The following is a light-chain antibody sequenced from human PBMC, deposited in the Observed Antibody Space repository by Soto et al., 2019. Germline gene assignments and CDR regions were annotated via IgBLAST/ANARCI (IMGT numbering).Light chain of an antibody. CDR2: EFS. Sequence: QSALTQPASVSGSPGQSITISCTGTSSDVGGYIYVSWYQQHPGKAPKLMIYEFSHRPSGVSNRFSGSKSGNTASLTISGLQAGDEADYYCSSYTSTSTVLFGGGTQLTVL. CDR3: SSYTSTSTVL. CDR1: SSDVGGYIY. V-gene: IGLV2-14*01. J-gene: IGLJ2*01.